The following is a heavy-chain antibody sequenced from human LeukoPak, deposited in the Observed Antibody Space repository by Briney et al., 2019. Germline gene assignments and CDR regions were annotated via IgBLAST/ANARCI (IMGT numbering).Heavy chain of an antibody. V-gene: IGHV5-51*01. Sequence: GESLKISCKGSGYSFNTYLIAWVGQMPGKGLEGMGIFYPGDSDTRYSPSFQGQATIPVDKSISTAYLQWSSLKDSDTAIYYCARHFRVGATQSNFDFWGQGTLVTVSS. CDR1: GYSFNTYL. J-gene: IGHJ4*02. D-gene: IGHD1-26*01. CDR3: ARHFRVGATQSNFDF. CDR2: FYPGDSDT.